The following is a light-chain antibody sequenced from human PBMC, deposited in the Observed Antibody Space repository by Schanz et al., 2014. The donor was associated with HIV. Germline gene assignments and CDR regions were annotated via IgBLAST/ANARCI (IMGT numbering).Light chain of an antibody. CDR2: RNN. Sequence: QSVLTQPPSASGTPGQRVTISCSGSSSNIGSNYVYWYQQLPGTAPKLLIYRNNQRPSGVPDRFSGSKSGTSASLAITGLQGEDEADYYCASYTNSATVVFGTGTKLTVL. J-gene: IGLJ1*01. CDR1: SSNIGSNY. V-gene: IGLV1-47*01. CDR3: ASYTNSATVV.